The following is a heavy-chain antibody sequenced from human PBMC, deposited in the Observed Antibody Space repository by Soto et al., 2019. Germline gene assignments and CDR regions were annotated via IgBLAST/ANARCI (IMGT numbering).Heavy chain of an antibody. CDR3: FSYRFSDTWSKFDY. D-gene: IGHD3-16*02. CDR2: ISYSGRT. CDR1: GVSISSDAYY. Sequence: PSETLSLTCAVSGVSISSDAYYWSWIRQHPGKGLEWIGYISYSGRTHYNPSLKSRLTISVDTSKNQFSLKLTSITAADTAVYYCFSYRFSDTWSKFDYWGPGTLVTVSS. V-gene: IGHV4-31*11. J-gene: IGHJ4*02.